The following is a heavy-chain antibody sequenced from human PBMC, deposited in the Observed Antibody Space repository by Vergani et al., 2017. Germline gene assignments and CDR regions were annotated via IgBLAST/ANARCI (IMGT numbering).Heavy chain of an antibody. V-gene: IGHV1-3*01. CDR2: INAGNGNT. D-gene: IGHD1-26*01. J-gene: IGHJ5*02. CDR3: AGDQPVGATTGLGWFDP. Sequence: QVQLVQSGAEVKKPGASVKVSCKASGYTFTSYGISWVRQAPGQRLEWMGWINAGNGNTKYSQKFQGRVTITRDTSASTAYMELSSLRSEDTAVYYCAGDQPVGATTGLGWFDPWGQGTLVTGSS. CDR1: GYTFTSYG.